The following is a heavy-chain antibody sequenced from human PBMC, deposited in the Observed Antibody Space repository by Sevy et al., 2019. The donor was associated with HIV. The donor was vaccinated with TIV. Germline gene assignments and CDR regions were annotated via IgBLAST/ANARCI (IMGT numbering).Heavy chain of an antibody. J-gene: IGHJ4*02. CDR1: GFTFSRYW. V-gene: IGHV3-7*01. Sequence: GGSLRLSCAASGFTFSRYWMSWVRQAPGKGLEWVANIKQDGSEKYYVDSVKGRFTISRDNAKNSLYLQMNSLRADDTAVYYCARVKDDSSGYGFDYWGQGTLVTVSS. CDR2: IKQDGSEK. D-gene: IGHD3-22*01. CDR3: ARVKDDSSGYGFDY.